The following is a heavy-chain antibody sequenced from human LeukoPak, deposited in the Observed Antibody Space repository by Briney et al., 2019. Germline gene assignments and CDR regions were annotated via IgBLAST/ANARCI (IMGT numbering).Heavy chain of an antibody. J-gene: IGHJ4*02. D-gene: IGHD5-24*01. CDR3: ARGRGYNSFDY. Sequence: SETLSLTCAVYGGSFSGYYWSWLRQPPGKGLEWIGEINHSGSTNYNPSLTSRVTISVDTSKNQFSLKLRSVTAADTAVYYCARGRGYNSFDYWGQGTLVTVSS. CDR2: INHSGST. CDR1: GGSFSGYY. V-gene: IGHV4-34*01.